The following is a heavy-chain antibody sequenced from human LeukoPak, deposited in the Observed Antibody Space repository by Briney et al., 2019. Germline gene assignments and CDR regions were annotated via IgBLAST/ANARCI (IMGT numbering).Heavy chain of an antibody. Sequence: SVKVSCKASGGTFSSYAISWVRQAPGQGLEWMGGIIPIFGTANYAQKLQGRVTMTTDTSTSTAYMELRSLRSDDTAIYYCARAPADYYGSGNLIYWGQGTLVTVSS. D-gene: IGHD3-10*01. J-gene: IGHJ4*02. CDR1: GGTFSSYA. CDR3: ARAPADYYGSGNLIY. CDR2: IIPIFGTA. V-gene: IGHV1-69*05.